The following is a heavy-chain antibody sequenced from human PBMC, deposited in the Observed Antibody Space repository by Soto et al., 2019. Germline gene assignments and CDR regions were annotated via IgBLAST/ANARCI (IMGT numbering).Heavy chain of an antibody. D-gene: IGHD2-2*01. CDR3: ARDFRTSRPPTRGHFDY. V-gene: IGHV3-33*01. CDR1: GFTFSSYG. Sequence: PGGSLRLSCAASGFTFSSYGMHWVRQAPGKGLEWVAVIWYDGSNKYYADSVKGRFTISRDNSKNTLYLQMNSLRAEDTAVYYCARDFRTSRPPTRGHFDYWGQRTLDTGSS. J-gene: IGHJ4*02. CDR2: IWYDGSNK.